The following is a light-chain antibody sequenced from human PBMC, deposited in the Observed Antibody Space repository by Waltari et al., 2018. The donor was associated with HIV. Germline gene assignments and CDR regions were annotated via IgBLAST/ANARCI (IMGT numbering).Light chain of an antibody. V-gene: IGLV3-21*02. Sequence: SYVLSQAPSVSVAPGQTASITCGGNNIGSKSVHWYQQKPGQAPVLFVYDDSDRPSGIPERFSGSNSGNTATLTISRVEAGDEADYYCQVWSNSGDHSGGVFGGGTKLTVL. J-gene: IGLJ2*01. CDR3: QVWSNSGDHSGGV. CDR1: NIGSKS. CDR2: DDS.